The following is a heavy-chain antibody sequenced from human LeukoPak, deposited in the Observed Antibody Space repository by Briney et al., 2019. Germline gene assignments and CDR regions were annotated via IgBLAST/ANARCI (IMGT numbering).Heavy chain of an antibody. D-gene: IGHD2-2*01. CDR2: ISGSGGST. V-gene: IGHV3-23*01. CDR3: AKVSCSSTSCYGDY. CDR1: GFTFSSYA. Sequence: GGSLRLSCAASGFTFSSYAMSWVRQAPGKGLEWVSAISGSGGSTYYADSVKGRFTISRDNSKNTLYLQMNSLRVEDTAVYYCAKVSCSSTSCYGDYWGQGTLVTVSS. J-gene: IGHJ4*02.